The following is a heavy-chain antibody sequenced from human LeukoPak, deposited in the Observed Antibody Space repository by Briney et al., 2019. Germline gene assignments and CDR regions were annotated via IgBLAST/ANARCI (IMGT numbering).Heavy chain of an antibody. CDR3: ARDWELGY. J-gene: IGHJ4*02. Sequence: GASVKVSCKASGYTFTTYYMHWVRQAPGQGLEWIGVITPSGGSITSAQKFQDRVTMTRDTSTSTVYKELSSLTSDDTAVYYCARDWELGYWGQGTLVTVSS. CDR2: ITPSGGSI. CDR1: GYTFTTYY. V-gene: IGHV1-46*01. D-gene: IGHD1-26*01.